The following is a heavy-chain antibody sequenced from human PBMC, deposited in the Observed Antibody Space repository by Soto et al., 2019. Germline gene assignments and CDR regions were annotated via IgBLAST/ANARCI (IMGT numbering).Heavy chain of an antibody. J-gene: IGHJ4*02. CDR3: ARGGPGLELCPRNVY. CDR2: IIPIFGTA. CDR1: GGTFSSYA. V-gene: IGHV1-69*13. D-gene: IGHD3-10*01. Sequence: SVKVSCKASGGTFSSYAISWVRQAPGQGLEWMGGIIPIFGTANYAQKFQGRVTITADESTSTAYMELSSLRSEDTAVYYCARGGPGLELCPRNVYLGEGTLVTVSS.